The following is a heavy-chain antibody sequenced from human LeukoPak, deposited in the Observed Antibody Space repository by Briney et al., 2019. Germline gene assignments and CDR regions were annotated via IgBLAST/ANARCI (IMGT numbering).Heavy chain of an antibody. CDR1: GFTFNSYA. Sequence: GGSLRLSCAASGFTFNSYAMSWVRQAPWERLQWVSGISDSGGNTYYADSVRGRFTISRDNSKNTLYLQMNSLRAEDTAVYYCARDLVRDGSGILWGQGTLVTVSS. V-gene: IGHV3-23*01. D-gene: IGHD3-10*01. CDR2: ISDSGGNT. J-gene: IGHJ4*02. CDR3: ARDLVRDGSGIL.